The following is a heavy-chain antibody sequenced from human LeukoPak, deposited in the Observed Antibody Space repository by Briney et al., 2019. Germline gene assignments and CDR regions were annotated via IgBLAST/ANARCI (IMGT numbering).Heavy chain of an antibody. CDR1: GGSISGYY. D-gene: IGHD4-17*01. Sequence: SETLSLTCTVSGGSISGYYWSWIRQPPGKGLEWIGYIYYSGSTNYNPSLKSRVTISVDTSKNQFSLKLSSVTAADTAVYYCARATVTGWRLDAFDIWGQGTMVTVSS. J-gene: IGHJ3*02. V-gene: IGHV4-59*01. CDR3: ARATVTGWRLDAFDI. CDR2: IYYSGST.